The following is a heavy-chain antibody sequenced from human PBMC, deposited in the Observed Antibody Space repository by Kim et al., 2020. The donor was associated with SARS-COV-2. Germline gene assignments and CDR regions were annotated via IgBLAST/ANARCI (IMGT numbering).Heavy chain of an antibody. V-gene: IGHV5-51*01. Sequence: YSPSFQGQVTISADKSISTAYLQGSSLKASDTAMYYCARHEGGGSYLDYWGQGTLVTVSS. D-gene: IGHD2-15*01. J-gene: IGHJ4*02. CDR3: ARHEGGGSYLDY.